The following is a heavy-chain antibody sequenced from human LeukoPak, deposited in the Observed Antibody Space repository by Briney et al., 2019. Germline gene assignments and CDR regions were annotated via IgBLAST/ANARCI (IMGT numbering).Heavy chain of an antibody. Sequence: GGSLRLSCAASGFTVSSHYMTWVRQAPGRGLEWVSVIYRDVKTYYADSVKGRFTISRDNSKNTLYLQMNSLKTEDTAVYYCAREDTGDLAFDYWGQGTLVTVSS. CDR1: GFTVSSHY. D-gene: IGHD1-1*01. CDR3: AREDTGDLAFDY. CDR2: IYRDVKT. J-gene: IGHJ4*02. V-gene: IGHV3-66*02.